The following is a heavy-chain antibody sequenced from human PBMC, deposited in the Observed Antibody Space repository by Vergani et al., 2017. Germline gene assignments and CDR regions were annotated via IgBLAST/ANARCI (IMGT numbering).Heavy chain of an antibody. CDR2: ISTYNAYT. J-gene: IGHJ4*02. Sequence: QVQLVQSGGEVKKPGASVKVSCKASGYSFTNYGISWVRQAPGQGLEWMGWISTYNAYTNYAQNLQGRVTMTTDTSTSTAYMEVRSLRFDDTALYYCVRVFRSWPTHFDLWGQGTLVTVSS. CDR3: VRVFRSWPTHFDL. CDR1: GYSFTNYG. D-gene: IGHD6-13*01. V-gene: IGHV1-18*04.